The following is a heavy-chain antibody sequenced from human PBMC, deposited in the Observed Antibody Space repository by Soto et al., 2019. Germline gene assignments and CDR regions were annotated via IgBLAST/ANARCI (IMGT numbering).Heavy chain of an antibody. J-gene: IGHJ4*02. D-gene: IGHD1-26*01. V-gene: IGHV3-74*01. CDR1: GFTFSNYW. Sequence: EVQLVESGGGLVQPGGSLRLSCAPSGFTFSNYWMHWVRQAPGKGLEWVSRINEDGSVISYADSVKGRFTISRDNGKNTLYLQMNRLRVEDTAVYHCVRDLIIVVTPGDDFDYWGQGTLVTVSS. CDR3: VRDLIIVVTPGDDFDY. CDR2: INEDGSVI.